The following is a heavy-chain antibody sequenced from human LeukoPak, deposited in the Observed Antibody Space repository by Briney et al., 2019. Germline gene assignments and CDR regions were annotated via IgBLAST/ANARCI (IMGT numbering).Heavy chain of an antibody. D-gene: IGHD3-10*01. J-gene: IGHJ4*02. CDR3: ARALGFGENDY. Sequence: GGSLRLSCAASGFAFSSYWMSWVRQAPGKGLEWVANIKQDGSEKYYVDSVKGRFTISRDNAKNSLYLQMNSLRAEDTAVYYCARALGFGENDYWGQGTLVTVSS. CDR1: GFAFSSYW. CDR2: IKQDGSEK. V-gene: IGHV3-7*01.